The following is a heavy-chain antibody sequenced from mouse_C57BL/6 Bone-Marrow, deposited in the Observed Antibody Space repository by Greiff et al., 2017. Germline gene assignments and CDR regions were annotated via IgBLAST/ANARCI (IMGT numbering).Heavy chain of an antibody. J-gene: IGHJ3*01. Sequence: QVQLKQPGAELVKPGASVKLSCKASGYTFTSYWMHWVKQRPGQGLEWIGMIHPNSGSTNYNEKFKSKATLTVDKSSSTAYMQLSSLTSEDSAVYYCARGPLSWFAYWGQGTLVTVSA. V-gene: IGHV1-64*01. CDR1: GYTFTSYW. CDR2: IHPNSGST. CDR3: ARGPLSWFAY.